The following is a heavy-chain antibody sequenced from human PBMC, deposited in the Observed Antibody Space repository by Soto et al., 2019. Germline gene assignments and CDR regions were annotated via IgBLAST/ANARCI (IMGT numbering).Heavy chain of an antibody. CDR2: IYPGDSDT. D-gene: IGHD3-16*01. V-gene: IGHV5-51*01. CDR3: LRSFSFSEVGGSYFYSYSWDV. Sequence: PGESLKISCKGSGYSFTSYWIGWVRQMPGKGLEWMGIIYPGDSDTRYSPSFQGQVTISADKSISTAYLQWSSLKASDTAMYYFLRSFSFSEVGGSYFYSYSWDVGAKGT. J-gene: IGHJ6*03. CDR1: GYSFTSYW.